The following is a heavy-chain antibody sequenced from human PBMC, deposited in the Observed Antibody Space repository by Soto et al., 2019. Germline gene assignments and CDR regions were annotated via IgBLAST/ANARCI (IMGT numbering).Heavy chain of an antibody. CDR1: GGSISSYY. V-gene: IGHV4-59*01. CDR2: IYYSGST. J-gene: IGHJ5*02. CDR3: ASFYDSSGHNWFDP. D-gene: IGHD3-22*01. Sequence: NPSETLSLTCTVSGGSISSYYWSWIRQPPGKGLEWIGYIYYSGSTNYNPSLKSRVTISVGTSKNQFSLKLSSVTAADTAVYYCASFYDSSGHNWFDPWGQGTLVTVSS.